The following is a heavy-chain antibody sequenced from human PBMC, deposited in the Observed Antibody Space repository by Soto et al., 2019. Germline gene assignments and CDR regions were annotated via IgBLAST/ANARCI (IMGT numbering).Heavy chain of an antibody. D-gene: IGHD2-21*02. J-gene: IGHJ4*02. CDR3: AREMMTAYFDY. CDR1: GGSVSSNSYY. V-gene: IGHV4-61*01. Sequence: SETLSLTCTVSGGSVSSNSYYWSWIRQPPGKGLEWIGYIYYSGSTNYNPSLKSRVTISVDTSKNQFSLKLSSVTAADTAVYYCAREMMTAYFDYWGQGTLVTVSS. CDR2: IYYSGST.